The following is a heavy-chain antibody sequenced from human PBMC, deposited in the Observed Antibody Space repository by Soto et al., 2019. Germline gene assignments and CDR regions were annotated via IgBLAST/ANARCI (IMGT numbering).Heavy chain of an antibody. D-gene: IGHD1-26*01. CDR3: AKDRDESGSYQAYYYYGMDV. V-gene: IGHV3-23*01. Sequence: GGSLRLSCAASGFSFRTYTMSWVRQAPGKGLEWLSVISGSGGSTYYADSVKGRFTISRDNSKNTLYLQMNSLRAEDTAVYYCAKDRDESGSYQAYYYYGMDVWGQGTTVTVSS. CDR1: GFSFRTYT. CDR2: ISGSGGST. J-gene: IGHJ6*02.